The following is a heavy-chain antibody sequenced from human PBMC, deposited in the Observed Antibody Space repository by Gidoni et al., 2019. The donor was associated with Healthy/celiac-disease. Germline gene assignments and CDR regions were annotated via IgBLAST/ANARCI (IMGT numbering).Heavy chain of an antibody. CDR3: ASVYYGSGSLRGPQD. V-gene: IGHV1-24*01. Sequence: VQLVQSGAEVKKPGASVTVSCKVSGYTLTELSMHWGRQAPGKGLEWMGGFDPEDGKTIYAQKFQGRVTMTEDTSTDTAYMELSSLRSEDTAVYYCASVYYGSGSLRGPQDWGQGTLVTVSS. J-gene: IGHJ4*02. CDR2: FDPEDGKT. D-gene: IGHD3-10*01. CDR1: GYTLTELS.